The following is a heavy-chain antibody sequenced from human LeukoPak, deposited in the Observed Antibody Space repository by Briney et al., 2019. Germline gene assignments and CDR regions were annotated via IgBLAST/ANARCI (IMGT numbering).Heavy chain of an antibody. Sequence: PSETLSLTCTVSGYSISSGYYWGWIRQPPGKGLEWIGSIYHSGSTYYNPSLKSRVTISVDTSKNQFSLKLSSVTAADTAVYYCARDLPEGSGWGIFDYWGQGTLVTVSS. V-gene: IGHV4-38-2*02. CDR2: IYHSGST. D-gene: IGHD6-19*01. CDR1: GYSISSGYY. J-gene: IGHJ4*02. CDR3: ARDLPEGSGWGIFDY.